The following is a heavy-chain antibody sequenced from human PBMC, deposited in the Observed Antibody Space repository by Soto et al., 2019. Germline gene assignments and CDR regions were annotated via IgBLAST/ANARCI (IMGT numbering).Heavy chain of an antibody. V-gene: IGHV3-15*07. CDR1: GFTFSNAW. J-gene: IGHJ6*02. D-gene: IGHD3-22*01. CDR3: TTDENYYDSSGYPRSLYYYYYGMDV. CDR2: IKSKTDGGTT. Sequence: GGSLRLCCAACGFTFSNAWMNWVRQAPGKGLEWVGRIKSKTDGGTTDYAAPVKGRFTISRDDSKNTLYLQMNSLKTEDTAVYYCTTDENYYDSSGYPRSLYYYYYGMDVWGQGTTVTVSS.